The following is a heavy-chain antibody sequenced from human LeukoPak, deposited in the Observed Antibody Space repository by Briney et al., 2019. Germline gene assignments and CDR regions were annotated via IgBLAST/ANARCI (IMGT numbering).Heavy chain of an antibody. CDR3: ARGIAVAGSYFDY. CDR1: GGSISSSSYY. V-gene: IGHV4-39*01. CDR2: IYYSGRT. J-gene: IGHJ4*02. Sequence: SETLSLTCTVSGGSISSSSYYWDWIRQPPGKGLEWIGNIYYSGRTYYNPSLRSRVTISLDTSKNQFSLKLSSVTAADTSVYYCARGIAVAGSYFDYWGQGTLVTVSS. D-gene: IGHD6-19*01.